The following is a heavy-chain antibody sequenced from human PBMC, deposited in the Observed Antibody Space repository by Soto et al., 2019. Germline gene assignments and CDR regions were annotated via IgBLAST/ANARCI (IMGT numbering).Heavy chain of an antibody. CDR1: GFTFSSYS. J-gene: IGHJ5*02. CDR2: ISSSSSYI. CDR3: AREDIVARSRWFDP. V-gene: IGHV3-21*01. Sequence: LSCAASGFTFSSYSMNWVRQAPGKGLEWVSSISSSSSYIYYADSVKGRFTISRDNAKNSLYLQMNSLRAEDTAVYYCAREDIVARSRWFDPWGQGTLVTAPQ. D-gene: IGHD5-12*01.